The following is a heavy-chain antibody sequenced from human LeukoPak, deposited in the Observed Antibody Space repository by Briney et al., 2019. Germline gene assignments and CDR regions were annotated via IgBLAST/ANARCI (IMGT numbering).Heavy chain of an antibody. CDR3: ARDPYSGNYGAYYYYYMDV. D-gene: IGHD1-26*01. CDR2: ITSSSSYI. V-gene: IGHV3-21*06. J-gene: IGHJ6*03. Sequence: GGSLRLSCAASGFTFSSYNMNWVRQAPGKGLEWVSSITSSSSYIYYADSVKGRFTISRDNAKNSLYLQMDSLRVEDTAEYYCARDPYSGNYGAYYYYYMDVWGKGTTVTISS. CDR1: GFTFSSYN.